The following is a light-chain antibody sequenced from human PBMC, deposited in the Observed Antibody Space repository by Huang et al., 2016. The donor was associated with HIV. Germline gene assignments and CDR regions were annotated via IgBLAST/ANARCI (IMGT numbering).Light chain of an antibody. CDR2: AAS. V-gene: IGKV1-NL1*01. CDR1: QGISNS. CDR3: QQYYSIST. J-gene: IGKJ1*01. Sequence: DIQMTQSPSSLSASVGDRVTITCRASQGISNSLAWYQQKPGKAPKLLLYAASRLESGVPSRFSDSGSGTVYTLTISSLQPEDFATYYCQQYYSISTFGQGTKVEIK.